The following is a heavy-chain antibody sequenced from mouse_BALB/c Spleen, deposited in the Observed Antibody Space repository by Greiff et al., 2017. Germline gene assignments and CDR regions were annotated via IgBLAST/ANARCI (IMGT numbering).Heavy chain of an antibody. CDR3: AGVRKAMDY. J-gene: IGHJ4*01. CDR2: INPSSGYT. D-gene: IGHD2-14*01. V-gene: IGHV1-4*02. Sequence: VQLQQSAAELARPGASVKMSCKASGYTFTSYTMHWVKQRPGQGLEWIGYINPSSGYTEYNQKFKDKTTLTADKSSSTAYMQLSSLTSEDSAVYYCAGVRKAMDYWGQGTSVTVSS. CDR1: GYTFTSYT.